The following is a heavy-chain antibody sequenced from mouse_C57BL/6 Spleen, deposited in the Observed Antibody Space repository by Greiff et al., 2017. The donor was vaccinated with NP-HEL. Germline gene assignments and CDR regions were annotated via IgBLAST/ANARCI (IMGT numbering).Heavy chain of an antibody. CDR3: AKGDNYDWFAY. V-gene: IGHV5-17*01. D-gene: IGHD2-4*01. J-gene: IGHJ3*01. Sequence: EVQGVESGGGLVKPGGSLKLSCAASGFTFSDYGMHWVRQAPEEGLEWVAYISSGSSTIYYADTVKGRFTISRDNATNTLFLQLTSLRSEDTAMYYCAKGDNYDWFAYWGQGTLVTVSA. CDR1: GFTFSDYG. CDR2: ISSGSSTI.